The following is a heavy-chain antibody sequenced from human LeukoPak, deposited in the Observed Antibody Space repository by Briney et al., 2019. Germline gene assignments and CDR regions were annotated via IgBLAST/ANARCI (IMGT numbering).Heavy chain of an antibody. CDR1: GGSISSYY. CDR3: ARSYSSGSYYFDY. J-gene: IGHJ4*02. CDR2: IYYSGST. Sequence: SETLSLTCTVSGGSISSYYWSWIRQPPGKGLEWIGYIYYSGSTKYNPSLNSRVTISVDTSKNQFSLKLSSVTAADTAVYYCARSYSSGSYYFDYWGLGTLVTVSS. D-gene: IGHD6-19*01. V-gene: IGHV4-59*01.